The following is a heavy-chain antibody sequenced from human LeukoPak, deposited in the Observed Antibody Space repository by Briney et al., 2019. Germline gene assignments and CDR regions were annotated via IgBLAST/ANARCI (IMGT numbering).Heavy chain of an antibody. D-gene: IGHD5/OR15-5a*01. J-gene: IGHJ3*02. CDR2: LHSGGNA. Sequence: GGSPRLSCAAYGLTVSTNYMSWVRQAPGKGLEWVSVLHSGGNAYYADSVKGTFTISRDNSKNTLYLQMNNLKGEDTAVYYCARVINLSTFDIWGQGTMVTVSS. CDR1: GLTVSTNY. V-gene: IGHV3-66*01. CDR3: ARVINLSTFDI.